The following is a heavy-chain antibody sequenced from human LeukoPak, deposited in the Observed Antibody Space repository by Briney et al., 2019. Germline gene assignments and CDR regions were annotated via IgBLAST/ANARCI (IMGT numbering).Heavy chain of an antibody. D-gene: IGHD2-15*01. V-gene: IGHV4-30-2*01. Sequence: SQTLSLTCTVSGGSLSSGGYYWSWIRQPPGKGLEWIGYIYHSGRTSYNPSSKSRVTISIDRSKHQFSLKLSSVTAADTAVDCCARRVKVVAATSGWCDPWGQGTLVSVSS. CDR1: GGSLSSGGYY. CDR2: IYHSGRT. J-gene: IGHJ5*02. CDR3: ARRVKVVAATSGWCDP.